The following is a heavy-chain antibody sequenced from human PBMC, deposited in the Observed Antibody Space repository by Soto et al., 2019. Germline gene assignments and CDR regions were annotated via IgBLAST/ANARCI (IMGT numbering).Heavy chain of an antibody. CDR3: ARGIQLWNYYYYGMDV. D-gene: IGHD5-18*01. V-gene: IGHV4-61*01. J-gene: IGHJ6*02. Sequence: SETLSLTCTVSGGSFKSGSYSWSWIRQPPGKGLEWIGYVYHTGRTSYNPSLKSRVSISMDTSKNQFSLNLDSVTAADTAVYYCARGIQLWNYYYYGMDVWGQGTTVTVSS. CDR1: GGSFKSGSYS. CDR2: VYHTGRT.